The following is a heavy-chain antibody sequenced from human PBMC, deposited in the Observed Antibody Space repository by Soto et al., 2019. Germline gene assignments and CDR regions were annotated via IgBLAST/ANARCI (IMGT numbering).Heavy chain of an antibody. V-gene: IGHV1-46*01. CDR1: RDTFTSYY. CDR3: ARRSSSSLGSLFDP. CDR2: INPHGGST. J-gene: IGHJ5*02. Sequence: ASVKVSCKAPRDTFTSYYINWVRQAPGQGLEWMGVINPHGGSTAYAQKFKGRVTLTRDTSASTVYMEVSSLTSEDTAVYYCARRSSSSLGSLFDPWGRGILVTVSS. D-gene: IGHD6-6*01.